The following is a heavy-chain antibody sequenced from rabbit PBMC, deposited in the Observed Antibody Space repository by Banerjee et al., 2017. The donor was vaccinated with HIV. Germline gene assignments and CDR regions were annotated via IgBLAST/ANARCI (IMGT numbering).Heavy chain of an antibody. CDR1: GFSLNIYE. V-gene: IGHV1S45*01. CDR3: ARDLAGVIGWNFNL. J-gene: IGHJ4*01. D-gene: IGHD4-1*01. CDR2: IDTGDGNT. Sequence: QEQLEESGGDLVKPEGSLTLTCTASGFSLNIYEMCWVRQAPGKGLEWIGCIDTGDGNTYYASWAKGRFTISKTSSTTVTLQLNSLTAADTATYFCARDLAGVIGWNFNLWGPGTLVTVS.